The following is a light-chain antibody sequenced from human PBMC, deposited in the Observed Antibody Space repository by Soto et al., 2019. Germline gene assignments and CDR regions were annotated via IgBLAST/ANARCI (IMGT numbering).Light chain of an antibody. CDR3: MQALQTPDT. CDR2: LGS. CDR1: QSLLHSNGYNY. V-gene: IGKV2-28*01. Sequence: DIVMTQSPLSLPVTPGEPASISRRSSQSLLHSNGYNYLDWYLQKPGQSPQLLIYLGSNRASGVADRFSGSGSGTDFTLKISRVEAEDVGVYYCMQALQTPDTFGQGTKLEIK. J-gene: IGKJ2*01.